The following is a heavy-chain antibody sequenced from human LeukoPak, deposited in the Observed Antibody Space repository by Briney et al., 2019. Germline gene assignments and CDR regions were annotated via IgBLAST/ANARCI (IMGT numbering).Heavy chain of an antibody. V-gene: IGHV1-18*01. J-gene: IGHJ4*02. CDR2: ISAYNGNT. D-gene: IGHD4-17*01. CDR3: ARDWLNYGDYVQFDY. CDR1: GYTFTSYG. Sequence: EASVKVSCKASGYTFTSYGISWVRQAPGQGLEWMGWISAYNGNTNYAQKLQGRVTMTTDTSTSTAYMELRSLRSDDTAVYYCARDWLNYGDYVQFDYWGQGTLVTVSS.